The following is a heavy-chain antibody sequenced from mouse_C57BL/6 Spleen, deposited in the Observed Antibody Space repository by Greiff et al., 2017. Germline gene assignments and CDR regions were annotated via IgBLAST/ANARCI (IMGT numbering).Heavy chain of an antibody. CDR3: ARTTVVAGAMDY. Sequence: EVKLVESGGGLVKPGGSLKLSCAASGFTFSDYGMHWVRQAPEKGLEWVAYISSGSSTIYYADTVKGRFTISRDNAKNTLFLQMTSLRSEDTAMYYCARTTVVAGAMDYWGQGTSVTVSS. D-gene: IGHD1-1*01. CDR2: ISSGSSTI. CDR1: GFTFSDYG. V-gene: IGHV5-17*01. J-gene: IGHJ4*01.